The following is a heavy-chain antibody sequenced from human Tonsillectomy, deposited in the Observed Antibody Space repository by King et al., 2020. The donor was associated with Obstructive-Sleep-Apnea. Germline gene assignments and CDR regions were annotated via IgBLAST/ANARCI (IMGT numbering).Heavy chain of an antibody. CDR2: IYYSGST. V-gene: IGHV4-31*03. CDR1: GGSISSDGYY. CDR3: AGGSPYYFDY. Sequence: QLQESGPGLVKPSQTLSLTCIVSGGSISSDGYYWSWIRQHPGKGLEWMAYIYYSGSTYYNPSLKSRVTISVNPSKNLLSLKLSSMTAAYTAVYYCAGGSPYYFDYWGQGTLVTVSS. J-gene: IGHJ4*02. D-gene: IGHD3-10*01.